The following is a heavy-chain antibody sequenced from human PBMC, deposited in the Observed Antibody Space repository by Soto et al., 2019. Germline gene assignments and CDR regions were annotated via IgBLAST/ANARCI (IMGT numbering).Heavy chain of an antibody. CDR3: ATPKRYCSGGSCYSSYYYDSSGSLYGMDV. J-gene: IGHJ6*02. CDR2: INPSGGST. CDR1: GYTFTSYY. Sequence: GASVKVSCKASGYTFTSYYMHWVRQAPGQGLEWMGIINPSGGSTSYAQKFQGRVTMTRDTSTSTVYMELSSLRSEDTAVYYCATPKRYCSGGSCYSSYYYDSSGSLYGMDVWGQGTTVTVSS. D-gene: IGHD2-15*01. V-gene: IGHV1-46*01.